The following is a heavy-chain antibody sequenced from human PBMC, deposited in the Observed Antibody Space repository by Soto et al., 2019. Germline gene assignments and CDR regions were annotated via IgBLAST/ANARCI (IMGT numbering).Heavy chain of an antibody. CDR3: ARGDGGSSTSLAETTYGMDV. CDR2: IYYSGST. V-gene: IGHV4-59*01. D-gene: IGHD2-2*01. Sequence: SETLSLTCTVSGGSISSYYWSWIRQPPGKGLEWIGYIYYSGSTNYNPSLKSRVTISVDTSKNQFSLKLSSVNAADTAVYYCARGDGGSSTSLAETTYGMDVWGQGTTVTVS. J-gene: IGHJ6*02. CDR1: GGSISSYY.